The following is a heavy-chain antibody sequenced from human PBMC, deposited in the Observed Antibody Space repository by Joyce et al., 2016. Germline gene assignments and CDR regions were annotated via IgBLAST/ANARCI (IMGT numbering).Heavy chain of an antibody. CDR3: ARARRGIILARGEMGEYLQH. J-gene: IGHJ1*01. V-gene: IGHV4-34*01. CDR1: GGSLSGYY. Sequence: QVQLQEWGAGLLKPSETLSLTCAVYGGSLSGYYWSWIRQAPGMGLEWIGEVNDRGRTNYNPSLKSRATTSMDTSKNRFSLRLTTVTAADTAVYFCARARRGIILARGEMGEYLQHWGRGTVVIVSS. D-gene: IGHD3-10*01. CDR2: VNDRGRT.